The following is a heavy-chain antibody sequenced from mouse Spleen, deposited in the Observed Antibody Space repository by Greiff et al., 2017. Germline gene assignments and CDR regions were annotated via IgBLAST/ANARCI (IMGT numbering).Heavy chain of an antibody. V-gene: IGHV1-39*01. D-gene: IGHD1-1*01. CDR3: ARSKPGSSSLYWYFDV. CDR2: INPNYGTT. Sequence: VQLQQSGPELVKPGASVKISCKASGYSFTDYNMNWVKQSHGKSLEWIGVINPNYGTTSYNQKFKGKATLTVDQSSSTAYMQLNSLTSEDSAVYYCARSKPGSSSLYWYFDVWGAGTTVTVSS. CDR1: GYSFTDYN. J-gene: IGHJ1*01.